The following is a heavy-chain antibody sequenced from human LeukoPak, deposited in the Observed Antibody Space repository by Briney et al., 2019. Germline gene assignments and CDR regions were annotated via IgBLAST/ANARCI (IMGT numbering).Heavy chain of an antibody. Sequence: SVKVSCKASGGTFSSYAISWVRQAPGQGLEWMGGIIPIFGTANYAQKFQGRVTITADESTSTAYMELSSLRSEDTAVYYCSRADTAMVPPYYYYYGMDVWGKGTTVSVSS. D-gene: IGHD5-18*01. CDR2: IIPIFGTA. J-gene: IGHJ6*04. CDR1: GGTFSSYA. V-gene: IGHV1-69*13. CDR3: SRADTAMVPPYYYYYGMDV.